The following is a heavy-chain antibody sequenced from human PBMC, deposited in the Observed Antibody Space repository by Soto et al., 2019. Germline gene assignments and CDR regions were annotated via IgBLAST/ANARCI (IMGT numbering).Heavy chain of an antibody. CDR3: ARTGTSFGERIWSI. CDR2: ISSSSSTI. D-gene: IGHD3-10*01. V-gene: IGHV3-48*01. Sequence: GGSLRLSCAASGFTFSSYSMNWVRQAPGKGLEWVSYISSSSSTIYYADSVKGRFTISRDNAKNSLDLQMNSLRAEDTAVYYCARTGTSFGERIWSIWGQGTMVTVSS. CDR1: GFTFSSYS. J-gene: IGHJ3*02.